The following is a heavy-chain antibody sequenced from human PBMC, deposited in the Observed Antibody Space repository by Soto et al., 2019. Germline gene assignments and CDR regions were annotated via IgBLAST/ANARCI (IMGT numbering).Heavy chain of an antibody. D-gene: IGHD2-15*01. V-gene: IGHV3-7*03. CDR3: TRGYCPGGSCYYEYYFEY. J-gene: IGHJ4*02. Sequence: GGSLRLSCAASGFTFRDHWMSWVRQAPGKGLESVANIQRDGSDINYVDSVEGRFTISRDNANNALYLQMSSLRAEDTAMYYCTRGYCPGGSCYYEYYFEYWGQGTLVTVSS. CDR2: IQRDGSDI. CDR1: GFTFRDHW.